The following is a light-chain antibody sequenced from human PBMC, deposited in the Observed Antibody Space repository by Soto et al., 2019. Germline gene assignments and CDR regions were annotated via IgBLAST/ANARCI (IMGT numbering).Light chain of an antibody. CDR2: DVS. CDR1: SSDGGGYNY. V-gene: IGLV2-14*01. CDR3: SSYTSSSTLGV. Sequence: QSALTQPASVSGSPGQSITISCTGTSSDGGGYNYVSWYQQHPGKAPKLMIDDVSNRPSGVSNRFSGSKSGNTASLTISGLQAEDEADYYCSSYTSSSTLGVFGGGTKLTVL. J-gene: IGLJ2*01.